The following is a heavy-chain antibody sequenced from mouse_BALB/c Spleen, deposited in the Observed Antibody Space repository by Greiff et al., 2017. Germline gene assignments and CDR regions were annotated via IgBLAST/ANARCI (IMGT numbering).Heavy chain of an antibody. J-gene: IGHJ4*01. Sequence: DVQLQESGPGLVKPSQSLSLTCTVTGYSITSDYAWNWIRQFPGNKLEWMGYISYSGSTSYNPSLKSRISITRDTSKNQFFLQLNSVTTEDTATYYCAREYLYAMDYWGQGTSVTVSS. CDR2: ISYSGST. D-gene: IGHD5-1*01. CDR3: AREYLYAMDY. V-gene: IGHV3-2*02. CDR1: GYSITSDYA.